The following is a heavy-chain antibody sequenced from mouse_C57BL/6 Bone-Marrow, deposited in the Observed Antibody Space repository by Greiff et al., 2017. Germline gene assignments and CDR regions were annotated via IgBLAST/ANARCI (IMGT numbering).Heavy chain of an antibody. CDR3: TGRLGRVY. D-gene: IGHD4-1*01. J-gene: IGHJ2*01. Sequence: EVMLVESGGGLVQPGGSLKLSCVASGFTFSNYWMNWVRQSPEKGLEWVAQIRLKSDNYATHYAESVKGRFTISRDDSKSSVYLQMNNLRAEDTGIYYCTGRLGRVYWGQGTTLTVSS. CDR2: IRLKSDNYAT. V-gene: IGHV6-3*01. CDR1: GFTFSNYW.